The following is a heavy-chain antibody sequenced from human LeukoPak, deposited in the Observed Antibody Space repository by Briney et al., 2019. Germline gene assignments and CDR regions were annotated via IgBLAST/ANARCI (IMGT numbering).Heavy chain of an antibody. CDR2: IGSSSSTI. Sequence: GGSLRLSCAASGFTFSSYAMSWVRQAPGKGLEWVSYIGSSSSTIYYADSVKGRFTISRDNAKNSLYLQMNSLRDEDTAVYYCARDGGTYDYDSSGYSQFDYWGQGTLVTVSS. D-gene: IGHD3-22*01. CDR3: ARDGGTYDYDSSGYSQFDY. J-gene: IGHJ4*02. V-gene: IGHV3-48*02. CDR1: GFTFSSYA.